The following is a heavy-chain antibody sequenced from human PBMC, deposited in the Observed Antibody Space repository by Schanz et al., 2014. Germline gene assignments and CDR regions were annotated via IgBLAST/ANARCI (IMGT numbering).Heavy chain of an antibody. CDR3: ARDFHGYGPHLDY. J-gene: IGHJ4*02. Sequence: QAQLVESGGGVVQPGRSLRLSCVASGFTFSSYDVFWVRQAPGKGLEWVAILWHDGSKKYYADSVKGRFTVSRDNSKNTLYLQLNSLRAEDTAVYYCARDFHGYGPHLDYWGQGSLVTVSS. V-gene: IGHV3-33*01. CDR2: LWHDGSKK. CDR1: GFTFSSYD. D-gene: IGHD5-12*01.